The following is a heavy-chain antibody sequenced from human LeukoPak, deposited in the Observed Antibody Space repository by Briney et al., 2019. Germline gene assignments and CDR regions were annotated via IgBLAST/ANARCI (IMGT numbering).Heavy chain of an antibody. CDR1: GFTFDDNA. CDR2: ISWNSGSI. J-gene: IGHJ4*02. CDR3: ARADY. Sequence: PGGSLRLSCAASGFTFDDNAMHWVRQAPGKGLEWVSGISWNSGSIGYADSVKGRFTISRDNAKNSLYLQMNSLRAEDTAVYYCARADYWGQGTLVTVSS. V-gene: IGHV3-9*01.